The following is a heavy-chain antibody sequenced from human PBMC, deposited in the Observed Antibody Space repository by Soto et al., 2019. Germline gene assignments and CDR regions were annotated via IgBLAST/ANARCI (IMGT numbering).Heavy chain of an antibody. CDR3: AKDNLELRPDRLSGKPYYFDY. CDR2: ISGSGGST. V-gene: IGHV3-23*01. Sequence: GGSLRLSCAASGFTFSSYAMSWVRQAPGKGLEWVSAISGSGGSTYYADSVKGRFTISRDNSKNTLYLQMNSLRAEDTAVYYCAKDNLELRPDRLSGKPYYFDYWGQGTLVTVSS. D-gene: IGHD1-7*01. J-gene: IGHJ4*02. CDR1: GFTFSSYA.